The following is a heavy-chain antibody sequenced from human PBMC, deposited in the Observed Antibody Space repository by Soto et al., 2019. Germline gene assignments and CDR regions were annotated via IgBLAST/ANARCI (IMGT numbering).Heavy chain of an antibody. V-gene: IGHV3-33*01. CDR1: GFTFSSYG. D-gene: IGHD2-15*01. J-gene: IGHJ4*02. Sequence: PGGSLRLSCAASGFTFSSYGMHWVRQAPGKGLEWVAVIWYDGSNKYYADSVKGRFTISRDNSKNTLYLQMNSLRAEDTAVYYCARSGVVVAATPFDYWGQGTLVTVSS. CDR2: IWYDGSNK. CDR3: ARSGVVVAATPFDY.